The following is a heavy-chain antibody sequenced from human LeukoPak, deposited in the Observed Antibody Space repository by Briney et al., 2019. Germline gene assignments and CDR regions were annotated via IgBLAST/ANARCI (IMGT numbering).Heavy chain of an antibody. CDR2: IKQDGSER. CDR3: ARVYDVWSGYYRDY. Sequence: GGSLRLSXAASGFTFSNYWLSWVRQAPGKGLEWVANIKQDGSERYYVDSVKGRFIVSRDNAKNSLYLEMNSLRAEDTAVYYCARVYDVWSGYYRDYWGQGTLVTVSS. CDR1: GFTFSNYW. D-gene: IGHD3-3*01. V-gene: IGHV3-7*04. J-gene: IGHJ4*02.